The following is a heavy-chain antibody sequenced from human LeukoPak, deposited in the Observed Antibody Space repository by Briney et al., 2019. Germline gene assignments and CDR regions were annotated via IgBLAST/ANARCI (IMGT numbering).Heavy chain of an antibody. V-gene: IGHV1-24*01. Sequence: GASVKCSCKVSGYTLTELSMHWVRQAPGKGLEWMGGFDPEDGETIYAQKFQGRVTMTEDTSTDTAYMELSSLRSEDTAVYYCATVSRRTGDKTSDAFDIWGQGTMVTVSS. J-gene: IGHJ3*02. D-gene: IGHD7-27*01. CDR2: FDPEDGET. CDR1: GYTLTELS. CDR3: ATVSRRTGDKTSDAFDI.